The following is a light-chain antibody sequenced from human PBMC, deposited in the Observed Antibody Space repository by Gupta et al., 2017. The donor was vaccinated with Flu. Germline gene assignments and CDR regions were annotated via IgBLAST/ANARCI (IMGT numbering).Light chain of an antibody. V-gene: IGKV3-15*01. CDR1: QSVSDS. Sequence: EILMTQSPAILSVSLGERAALSCRANQSVSDSVAWYQQKPGQAPRLFIYTASTRATGIPARFSGSGSGTEFTLTISSLQSEDFAVYYCQQEDQWPQTFGQGTKVEI. CDR3: QQEDQWPQT. CDR2: TAS. J-gene: IGKJ1*01.